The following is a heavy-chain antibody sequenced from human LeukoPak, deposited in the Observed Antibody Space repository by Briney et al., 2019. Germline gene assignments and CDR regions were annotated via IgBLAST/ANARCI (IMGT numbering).Heavy chain of an antibody. D-gene: IGHD1-7*01. CDR1: GYTFTSYG. J-gene: IGHJ6*02. CDR2: ISAYNGNT. V-gene: IGHV1-18*01. Sequence: ASVKVSCRASGYTFTSYGISWVRQAPGQGLEWMGWISAYNGNTNYAQKLQGRVTMTTDTSTSTAYMELRSLRSDDTAVYYCARVSGTVYYYYGMDVWGQGTTVTVSS. CDR3: ARVSGTVYYYYGMDV.